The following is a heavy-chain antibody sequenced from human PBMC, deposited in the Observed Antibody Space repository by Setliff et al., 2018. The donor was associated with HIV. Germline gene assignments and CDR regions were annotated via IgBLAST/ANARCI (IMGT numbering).Heavy chain of an antibody. Sequence: PSETLSLTCTVSGGSISSHYWSWIRQPPGKGLEWIGYIYYSGSTNYNPSLKSRVTISVDTSKNQFSLKLSSVTAADTAVYYCARSTDFGVVIMGDGPYWYFDLWGRGTLVTVS. CDR3: ARSTDFGVVIMGDGPYWYFDL. D-gene: IGHD3-3*01. V-gene: IGHV4-59*11. CDR1: GGSISSHY. CDR2: IYYSGST. J-gene: IGHJ2*01.